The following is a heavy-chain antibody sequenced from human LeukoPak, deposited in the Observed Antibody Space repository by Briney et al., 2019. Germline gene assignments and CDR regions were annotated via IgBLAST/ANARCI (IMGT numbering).Heavy chain of an antibody. Sequence: GESLKISCKGSGYSFTSYWIGWVRQMPGKGLEWMGIIYPGDSDTRYSPSFQGQVTISADKSISTAYLQWSSLKASDTAMYYCARHAYSGSFIGYYYYMDVWGKGTTVTISS. J-gene: IGHJ6*03. CDR3: ARHAYSGSFIGYYYYMDV. V-gene: IGHV5-51*01. D-gene: IGHD1-26*01. CDR1: GYSFTSYW. CDR2: IYPGDSDT.